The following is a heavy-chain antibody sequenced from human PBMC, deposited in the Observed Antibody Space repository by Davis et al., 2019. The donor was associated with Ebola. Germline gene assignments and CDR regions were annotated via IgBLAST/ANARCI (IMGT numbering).Heavy chain of an antibody. Sequence: AASVQVSCKASGYTFTSYDINWVRQATGQGLEWMGWMNPNSGNTGYAQKFQGRVTMTRNTSISTAYMELSSLRSEDTAVYYCARGSALAARAFDYWGQGTLVTVSS. J-gene: IGHJ4*02. D-gene: IGHD6-6*01. CDR2: MNPNSGNT. V-gene: IGHV1-8*01. CDR1: GYTFTSYD. CDR3: ARGSALAARAFDY.